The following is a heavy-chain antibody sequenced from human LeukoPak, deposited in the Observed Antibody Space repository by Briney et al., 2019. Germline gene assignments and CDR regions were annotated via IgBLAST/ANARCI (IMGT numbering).Heavy chain of an antibody. CDR3: ARGFFTMIRPFDY. CDR2: IYYAGST. CDR1: GGSISGNY. V-gene: IGHV4-59*01. Sequence: SETLSLTCTVSGGSISGNYWSWIRQPPGKGLEWIGYIYYAGSTGYNPSLKDRVTISVDTSKNQFSLRLRSVTPADTAVYYCARGFFTMIRPFDYWGQGTLVTVSS. J-gene: IGHJ4*02. D-gene: IGHD3-10*01.